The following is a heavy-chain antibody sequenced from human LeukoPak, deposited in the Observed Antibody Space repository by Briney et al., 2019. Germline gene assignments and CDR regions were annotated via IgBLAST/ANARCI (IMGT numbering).Heavy chain of an antibody. CDR2: INTKTGNP. D-gene: IGHD6-13*01. CDR1: GYSFTTFG. CDR3: AKDPPYTSTWPDALDA. Sequence: ASVKVSCKASGYSFTTFGINWLRQAPGQGLEWMGWINTKTGNPRYDQGFTGRFVFSLDTSVSTAYLEISSLKAEDTAVYFCAKDPPYTSTWPDALDAWGRGTMVTVSS. J-gene: IGHJ3*01. V-gene: IGHV7-4-1*02.